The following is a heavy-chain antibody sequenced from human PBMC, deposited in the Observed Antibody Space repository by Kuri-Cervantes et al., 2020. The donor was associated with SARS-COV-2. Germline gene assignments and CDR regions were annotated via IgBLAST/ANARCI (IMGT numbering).Heavy chain of an antibody. V-gene: IGHV4-59*11. CDR2: IYYSGST. J-gene: IGHJ6*03. CDR1: GGSISSHY. CDR3: ARGGWELHYYYYYMDV. Sequence: SETLSLTCTVSGGSISSHYWSWIRQPPGKGLEWIGYIYYSGSTNYNPSLKSRVTISVDTSKNQFSLKLSSVTAADTAVYYCARGGWELHYYYYYMDVWGKGTTVTVSS. D-gene: IGHD1-26*01.